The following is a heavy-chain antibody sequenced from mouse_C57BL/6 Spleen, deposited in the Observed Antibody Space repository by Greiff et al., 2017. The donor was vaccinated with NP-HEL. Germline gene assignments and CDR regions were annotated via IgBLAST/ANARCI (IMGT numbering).Heavy chain of an antibody. CDR1: GYTFTDYN. CDR2: INPNNGGT. CDR3: ARRGPFFDY. J-gene: IGHJ2*01. Sequence: EVQGVESGPELVKPGASVEIPCKASGYTFTDYNMDWVKQSHGKSLEWIGDINPNNGGTIYNQKFKGKATLTVDKSSSTAYMELRSLTSEDTAVYYCARRGPFFDYWGQGTTLTVSS. V-gene: IGHV1-18*01.